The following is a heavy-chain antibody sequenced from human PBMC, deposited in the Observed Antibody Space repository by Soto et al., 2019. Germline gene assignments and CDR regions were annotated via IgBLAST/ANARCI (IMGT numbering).Heavy chain of an antibody. CDR3: ARASQKVIVVVVAARPGGAFDI. J-gene: IGHJ3*02. V-gene: IGHV4-34*01. D-gene: IGHD2-15*01. CDR2: INHSGST. CDR1: GGSFSGYY. Sequence: SETLSLTCAVYGGSFSGYYWGWIRQPPGKGLEWIGEINHSGSTNYNPSLKSRVTISVDTSKNQFSLKLSYVTAADSAVYYCARASQKVIVVVVAARPGGAFDIWGQGTMVTVSS.